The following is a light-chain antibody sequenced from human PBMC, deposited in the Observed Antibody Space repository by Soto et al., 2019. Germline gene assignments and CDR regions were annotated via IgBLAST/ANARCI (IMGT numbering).Light chain of an antibody. CDR3: AAWDDSLNAPYV. Sequence: QSVLTQPPSASGTPGQRVTISCSGSSSNIGSHVVSWYQQLPGTAPKLLIYSNNHRPPGVPDRFSGSKSGTSASLAISGLQSEDEADYYCAAWDDSLNAPYVFGTGTKVTVL. J-gene: IGLJ1*01. CDR2: SNN. V-gene: IGLV1-44*01. CDR1: SSNIGSHV.